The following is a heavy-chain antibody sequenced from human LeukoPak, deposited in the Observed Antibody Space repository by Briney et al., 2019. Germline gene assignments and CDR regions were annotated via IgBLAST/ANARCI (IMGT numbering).Heavy chain of an antibody. V-gene: IGHV4-59*08. D-gene: IGHD1-26*01. CDR1: GGSFSGYY. J-gene: IGHJ4*02. Sequence: SETLSLTCAVYGGSFSGYYWSWIRQPPGKGLEWIGYIYYSGSTNYNPSLKSRVTISVDTSKNQFSLKLSSVTAADTAVYYCARQRGSYTPYYFDYWGQGTLVTVSS. CDR2: IYYSGST. CDR3: ARQRGSYTPYYFDY.